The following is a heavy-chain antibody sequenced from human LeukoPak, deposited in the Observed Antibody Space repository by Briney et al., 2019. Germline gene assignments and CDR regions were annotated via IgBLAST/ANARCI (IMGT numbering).Heavy chain of an antibody. D-gene: IGHD6-13*01. CDR1: RFTFSTYV. CDR2: ISAGGSFT. V-gene: IGHV3-23*01. J-gene: IGHJ4*02. CDR3: ARVAADGPDY. Sequence: AGGSLRLSCAASRFTFSTYVMTWVRRAPGKGLEWVSSISAGGSFTYYADAVKGRFTISRDNSMNTLYLQMDSLRAEDTAVYYCARVAADGPDYWGQGTLVTVSS.